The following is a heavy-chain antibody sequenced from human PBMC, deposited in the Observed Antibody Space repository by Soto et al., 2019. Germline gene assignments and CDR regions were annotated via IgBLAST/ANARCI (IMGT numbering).Heavy chain of an antibody. D-gene: IGHD1-26*01. V-gene: IGHV3-30*03. CDR2: ISYDENNQ. CDR1: GFTFSNYG. Sequence: QVQLVESGGGVVQPGKSLRLSCVASGFTFSNYGTQWVRQAPDKGLEWVAVISYDENNQYYADSVKGRLTISRDNSKNTLYLEVDSLRPEDTAVYYCARSLGGSSYYVADYWGQGSLVTVSS. J-gene: IGHJ4*02. CDR3: ARSLGGSSYYVADY.